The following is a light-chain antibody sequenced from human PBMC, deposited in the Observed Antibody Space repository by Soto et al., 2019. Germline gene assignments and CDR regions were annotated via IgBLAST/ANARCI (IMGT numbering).Light chain of an antibody. CDR3: QACGTGIRV. Sequence: QSVLTQSPSASASLGASVKLTCTLSSGHSTYAIAWHQLQPDKGPRYLMKLNSDGSHNKGDGIPERFSGSSSVAERDLTISSLQSEDEADYYRQACGTGIRVFGGGTDLTDL. J-gene: IGLJ3*02. V-gene: IGLV4-69*01. CDR1: SGHSTYA. CDR2: LNSDGSH.